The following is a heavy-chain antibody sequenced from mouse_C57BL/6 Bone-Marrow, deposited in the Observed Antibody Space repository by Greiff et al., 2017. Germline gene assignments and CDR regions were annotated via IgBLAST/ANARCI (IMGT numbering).Heavy chain of an antibody. CDR2: IYPGSGNT. V-gene: IGHV1-76*01. CDR3: ARLGGYYFDY. J-gene: IGHJ2*01. D-gene: IGHD1-1*02. CDR1: GYTFTDYY. Sequence: VQLQQSGAELVRPGASVKLSCKASGYTFTDYYINWVKQRPGQGLEWIAWIYPGSGNTYYNEKFKGKATLTAEKSSSTAYMQLSSLTSEDSAVYFCARLGGYYFDYWGQGTTLTVSS.